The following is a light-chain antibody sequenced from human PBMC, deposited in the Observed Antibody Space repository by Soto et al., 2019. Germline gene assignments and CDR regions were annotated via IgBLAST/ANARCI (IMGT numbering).Light chain of an antibody. CDR3: HHYGSSLPDT. Sequence: DIVLTQSPGTLSLSPGERATLSCRASRSVSSNFLAWFQQKPGQAPRLLISGASSRATGIPDRFSGSGSGTDFTLTISRLEPEDFAVYYCHHYGSSLPDTFGQGTKLEIK. J-gene: IGKJ2*01. V-gene: IGKV3-20*01. CDR1: RSVSSNF. CDR2: GAS.